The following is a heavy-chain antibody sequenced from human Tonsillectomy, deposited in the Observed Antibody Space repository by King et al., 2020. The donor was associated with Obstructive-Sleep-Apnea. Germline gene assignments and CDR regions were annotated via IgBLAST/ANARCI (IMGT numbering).Heavy chain of an antibody. J-gene: IGHJ4*02. V-gene: IGHV1-46*03. CDR2: IHPSGETT. D-gene: IGHD2-21*02. CDR1: GYTFTNYY. CDR3: VRAGGDILIFYY. Sequence: VQLVESGAEVKKAGASVKVSCKASGYTFTNYYIHWVRQAPGQGLEWMGMIHPSGETTAYAQGFQGRVTLTRGTATSTVYMELSSLRSEDTAMYYCVRAGGDILIFYYWGQGTLVTVSS.